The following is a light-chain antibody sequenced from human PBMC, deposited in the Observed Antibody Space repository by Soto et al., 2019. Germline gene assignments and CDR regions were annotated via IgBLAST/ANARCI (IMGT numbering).Light chain of an antibody. CDR2: AVS. V-gene: IGKV3-15*01. CDR1: QSVTRN. CDR3: QQYHHWPVT. J-gene: IGKJ4*01. Sequence: EIVMTQSPATLSVSPGERVTLSCRASQSVTRNLAWYQHTPGQSPRLLISAVSSGATGLPSRFSGSGSGTDFTLTISSLQSEDAAVYYCQQYHHWPVTFGGGTKVEIK.